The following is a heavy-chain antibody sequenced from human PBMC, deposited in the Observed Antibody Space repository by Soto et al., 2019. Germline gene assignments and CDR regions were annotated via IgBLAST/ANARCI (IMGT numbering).Heavy chain of an antibody. V-gene: IGHV4-38-2*01. Sequence: PSETLSLNCAVSGYSIRDSCWGWVRQPPGKGLAWIGRIVQNGGTFYRPSLKSRLTISMDTSNNQFSLHLTSVTAADTALYYCASSAGHPGDFVYYNGMDVWGQGTTVTVSS. CDR2: IVQNGGT. CDR3: ASSAGHPGDFVYYNGMDV. CDR1: GYSIRDSC. D-gene: IGHD3-10*01. J-gene: IGHJ6*02.